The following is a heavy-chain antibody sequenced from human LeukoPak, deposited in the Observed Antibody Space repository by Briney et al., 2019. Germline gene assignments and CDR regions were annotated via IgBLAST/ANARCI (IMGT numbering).Heavy chain of an antibody. CDR2: IYHAGAI. Sequence: PSETLSLTCTVSGASMDNNNYDWGWIRQPPGKGLEWVGSIYHAGAIYQNPSLKGRVTLSIDMSKNQFSLRLHSVTAADTAVYYCARHGTITFGGAVGHWGQGTQVTVSS. V-gene: IGHV4-39*01. CDR3: ARHGTITFGGAVGH. CDR1: GASMDNNNYD. J-gene: IGHJ4*02. D-gene: IGHD3-16*01.